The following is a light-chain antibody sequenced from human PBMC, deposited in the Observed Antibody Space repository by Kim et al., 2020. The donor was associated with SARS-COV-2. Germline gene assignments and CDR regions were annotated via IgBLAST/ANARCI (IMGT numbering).Light chain of an antibody. V-gene: IGLV2-14*03. CDR3: TSYTRSDTWV. J-gene: IGLJ3*02. Sequence: GQSVTNSCTGTSSDVGAYNLVSWYQQHPGKAPKFMIHDVSQRPSGVSNRFSGSKSGNTASLTISGLQAEDEADYYCTSYTRSDTWVFGGGTKVTVL. CDR1: SSDVGAYNL. CDR2: DVS.